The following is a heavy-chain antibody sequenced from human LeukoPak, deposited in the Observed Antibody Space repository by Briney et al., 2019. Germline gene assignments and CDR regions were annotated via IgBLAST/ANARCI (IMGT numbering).Heavy chain of an antibody. J-gene: IGHJ4*02. CDR2: IKSKTDGGTR. CDR3: TTLEMAPIKGEFDY. V-gene: IGHV3-15*01. CDR1: GFTFSNAW. Sequence: PGGSLRLSCAASGFTFSNAWMSWVRQAPGKGLEWVGRIKSKTDGGTRDYAAPVKGRVTISRDDSKTTLYLQMNTLKTADTAVYYCTTLEMAPIKGEFDYWGQGTLVTVSS. D-gene: IGHD5-24*01.